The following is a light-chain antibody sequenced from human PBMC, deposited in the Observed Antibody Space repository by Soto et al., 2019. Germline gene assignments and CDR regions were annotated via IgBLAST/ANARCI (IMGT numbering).Light chain of an antibody. CDR3: SSYAGSSNV. CDR2: EVN. V-gene: IGLV2-8*01. J-gene: IGLJ1*01. Sequence: QSVLTQPPSASGSSGQSVAISCTGTSSDVGGYNYVSWYQQHPGKAPKLMIYEVNKRPSGVPDRFSGSKSGNTASLTVSGLQAEDEADYYCSSYAGSSNVFGTGTQLTVL. CDR1: SSDVGGYNY.